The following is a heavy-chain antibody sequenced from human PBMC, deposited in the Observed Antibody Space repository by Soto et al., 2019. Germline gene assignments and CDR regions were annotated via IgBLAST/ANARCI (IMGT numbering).Heavy chain of an antibody. Sequence: QVQLVQSGAEVKKPGASVKVSCKASGYTFTSYAMHWVRQAPGQRLEWMGWINAGNGNTKYSQKFQGRVTITRDTSASTAYMELSSMRSEDTAVYYCARDPYGSAPDYYYYMDVWGKGTTVTVSS. CDR1: GYTFTSYA. CDR3: ARDPYGSAPDYYYYMDV. V-gene: IGHV1-3*01. D-gene: IGHD3-10*01. J-gene: IGHJ6*03. CDR2: INAGNGNT.